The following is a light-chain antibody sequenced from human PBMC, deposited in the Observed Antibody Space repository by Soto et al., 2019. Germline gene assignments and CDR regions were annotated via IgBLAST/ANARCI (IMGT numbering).Light chain of an antibody. Sequence: DIRVTQSPPTLSASVGDRVTTTCRASQTITTWMAWYQQKPGKAPKLPVYDASTLQSGVATRFSGSGSGTEFTLIISGLQPEDSATYYCQQYTNTNNPWMFGQGTKVDIK. J-gene: IGKJ1*01. CDR2: DAS. CDR3: QQYTNTNNPWM. CDR1: QTITTW. V-gene: IGKV1-5*01.